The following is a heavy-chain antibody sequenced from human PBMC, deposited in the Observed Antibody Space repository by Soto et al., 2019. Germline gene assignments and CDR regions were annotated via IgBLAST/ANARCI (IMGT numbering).Heavy chain of an antibody. CDR3: ATYSSSWYVVY. D-gene: IGHD6-13*01. CDR1: GGSISSSSYY. Sequence: ETLSLTCTVSGGSISSSSYYWGWIRQPPGKGLEWIGSIYYSGSTYYNPSLKSRVTISVDTSKNQFSLKLSSVTAADTAVYYCATYSSSWYVVYWGQGTLVTVSS. J-gene: IGHJ4*02. CDR2: IYYSGST. V-gene: IGHV4-39*01.